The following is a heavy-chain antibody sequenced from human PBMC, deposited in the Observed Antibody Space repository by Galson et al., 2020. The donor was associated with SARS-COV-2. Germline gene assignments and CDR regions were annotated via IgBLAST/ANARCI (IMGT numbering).Heavy chain of an antibody. Sequence: SETLSLTCTVSGGSINNNNFYWGWIRQPPGKGLEWNGSIFYSGSTYYNPSLKSRVSMFVDTSKNQFSLRLNSVTAADTAVYYCARDSSGNYYSAFDIWGQGTVVSVSS. D-gene: IGHD3-22*01. V-gene: IGHV4-39*01. J-gene: IGHJ3*02. CDR2: IFYSGST. CDR1: GGSINNNNFY. CDR3: ARDSSGNYYSAFDI.